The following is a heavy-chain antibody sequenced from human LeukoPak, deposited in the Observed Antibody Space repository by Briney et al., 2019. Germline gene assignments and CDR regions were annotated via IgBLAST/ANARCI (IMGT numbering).Heavy chain of an antibody. Sequence: SGTLSLTCAVSGGSISSSNWWSWVRQPPGKGLECIGQIYHSGSTNSNPSLKSRVTISVDTSKNQFSLNLSSVTAADTAMYYCARVGVARQHWGQGTLVTVSS. V-gene: IGHV4-4*02. D-gene: IGHD2-21*01. CDR3: ARVGVARQH. CDR1: GGSISSSNW. J-gene: IGHJ1*01. CDR2: IYHSGST.